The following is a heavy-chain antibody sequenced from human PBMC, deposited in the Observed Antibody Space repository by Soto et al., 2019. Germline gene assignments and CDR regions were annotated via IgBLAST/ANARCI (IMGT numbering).Heavy chain of an antibody. CDR3: AKDMKRFDY. Sequence: PGGSLRLSCAASGFTFSSYGMHRVRQDPGNGLEWVALIWYDGSNENYADTVKGRFTFSRDNSKKTLNLQMNSLRAEDTAVYYCAKDMKRFDYWGQGTLVTVSS. CDR2: IWYDGSNE. J-gene: IGHJ4*02. V-gene: IGHV3-33*06. CDR1: GFTFSSYG.